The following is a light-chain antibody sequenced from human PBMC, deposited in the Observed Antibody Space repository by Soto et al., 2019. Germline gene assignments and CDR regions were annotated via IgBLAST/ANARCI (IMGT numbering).Light chain of an antibody. CDR1: QTVADS. CDR3: QQYYDWPLT. J-gene: IGKJ4*01. Sequence: EMVMTQSPATLSVSPGERATLSCRASQTVADSLVWYQQKPGQPPRPLIKGASTRATGIPATFSGSGSGTEFTLTISSLQSEDFAVYYCQQYYDWPLTFGGGTKVDI. CDR2: GAS. V-gene: IGKV3-15*01.